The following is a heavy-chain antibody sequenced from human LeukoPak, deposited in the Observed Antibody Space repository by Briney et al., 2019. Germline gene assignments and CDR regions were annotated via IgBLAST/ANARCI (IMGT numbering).Heavy chain of an antibody. V-gene: IGHV1-18*01. CDR1: VYTLTRYG. D-gene: IGHD5-12*01. CDR2: NSAYNGNT. CDR3: ARVSGYDWATE. J-gene: IGHJ4*02. Sequence: SSVKVSCKASVYTLTRYGISGVPQAPAQGLEWRGWNSAYNGNTNYAQNLQGRVTMTTDTSKSQAYMELRSLRSDDTAVYYCARVSGYDWATEWGQGTLVTVSS.